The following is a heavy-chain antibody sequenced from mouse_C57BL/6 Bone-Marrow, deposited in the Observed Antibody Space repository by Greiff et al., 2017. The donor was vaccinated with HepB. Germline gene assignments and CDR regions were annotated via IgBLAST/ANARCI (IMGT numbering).Heavy chain of an antibody. CDR2: INPNNGGT. D-gene: IGHD1-1*01. V-gene: IGHV1-26*01. J-gene: IGHJ2*01. CDR1: GYTFTDYY. CDR3: ARDHSYGGSYDYFDY. Sequence: EVQLQQSGPELVKPGASVKISCKASGYTFTDYYMNWVKQSNGQSLEWIGDINPNNGGTSYNQKFKGKATLTVDKSSSTAYMELRSLTSEDSAVYYCARDHSYGGSYDYFDYWGQGTTLTVSS.